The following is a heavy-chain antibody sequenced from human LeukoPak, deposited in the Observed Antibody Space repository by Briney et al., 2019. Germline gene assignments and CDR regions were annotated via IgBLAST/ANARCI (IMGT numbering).Heavy chain of an antibody. CDR2: IKQDGSEK. V-gene: IGHV3-7*01. J-gene: IGHJ6*03. CDR1: GFTFSSYW. D-gene: IGHD3-3*01. Sequence: GGSLRLSCAASGFTFSSYWMSWVRQAPGKGLEWVANIKQDGSEKYYVDSVKGRFTISRDNAKNSLYLQMNSLRAEDTAVYYCARENYDPGDYYYMDVWGKGTTVTVSS. CDR3: ARENYDPGDYYYMDV.